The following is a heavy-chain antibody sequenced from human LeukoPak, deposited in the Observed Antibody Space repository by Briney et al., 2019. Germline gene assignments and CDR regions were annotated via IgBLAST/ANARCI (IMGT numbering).Heavy chain of an antibody. J-gene: IGHJ4*02. Sequence: PGGSLRLSCVASGFTFSSYWMTWVRQAPGKGLEWLANIKEDGSIQYHLDSVRGRFTISRDNAKTSVYLQLNSLRADDTAVYYCARDVWTGVAVSDYWGQGTLVTVSS. CDR1: GFTFSSYW. CDR2: IKEDGSIQ. CDR3: ARDVWTGVAVSDY. D-gene: IGHD6-19*01. V-gene: IGHV3-7*01.